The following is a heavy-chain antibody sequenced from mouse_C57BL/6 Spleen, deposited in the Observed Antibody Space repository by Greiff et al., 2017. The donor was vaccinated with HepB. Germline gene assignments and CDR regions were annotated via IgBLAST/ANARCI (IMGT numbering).Heavy chain of an antibody. Sequence: EVQLQQSGPELVKPGASVKISCKASGYTFTDYYMNWVKQSHGKSLEWIGDINPNNGGTSYNQKFKGKATLTVDKSSSTAYMELRSLTSEDSAVYYCARAGVGSSLDYWGQGTTLTVSS. CDR3: ARAGVGSSLDY. CDR1: GYTFTDYY. D-gene: IGHD1-1*01. V-gene: IGHV1-26*01. J-gene: IGHJ2*01. CDR2: INPNNGGT.